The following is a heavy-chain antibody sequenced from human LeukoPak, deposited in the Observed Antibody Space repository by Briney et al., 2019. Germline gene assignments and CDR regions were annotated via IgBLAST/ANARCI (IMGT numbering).Heavy chain of an antibody. CDR2: ITSGSITT. CDR3: ARGGDIVGTSRSAFDI. Sequence: PGGSLRLSCAASGFSFGTYAMSWVRQAPGKGLEWLSHITSGSITTHYADSVKGRFTISRDNSKNTLYLQMNSLRDEDTAVYYCARGGDIVGTSRSAFDIWGQGTMVTVSS. J-gene: IGHJ3*02. D-gene: IGHD1-26*01. V-gene: IGHV3-48*02. CDR1: GFSFGTYA.